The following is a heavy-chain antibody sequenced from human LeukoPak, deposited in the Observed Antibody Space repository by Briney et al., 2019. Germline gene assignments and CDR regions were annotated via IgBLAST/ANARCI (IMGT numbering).Heavy chain of an antibody. V-gene: IGHV1-2*02. CDR3: ARDWNGGNWGNWFDP. CDR1: GYTFTGFY. CDR2: INPNSGGT. D-gene: IGHD4-23*01. Sequence: ASVKVSCKTSGYTFTGFYMHWVRQAPSQGLEWMGWINPNSGGTTYAQKFQGRVTMTRDTSTSTVYMELSSLRSEDTAVYYCARDWNGGNWGNWFDPWGQGTLVTVSS. J-gene: IGHJ5*02.